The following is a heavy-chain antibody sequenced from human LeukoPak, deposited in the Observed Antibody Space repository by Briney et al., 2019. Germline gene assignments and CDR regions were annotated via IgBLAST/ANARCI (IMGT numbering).Heavy chain of an antibody. J-gene: IGHJ4*02. CDR1: GFTFSSYA. Sequence: GGSLRLSCAASGFTFSSYAMSWVRQAPGKGLEWVSAISGSGGSTYYADSVKGRFTISRDNSKNTLYLQMSSLRGEDTAIYYCAKDGGTDDVYYFDYWGQGTLVTVSS. D-gene: IGHD1-1*01. CDR3: AKDGGTDDVYYFDY. CDR2: ISGSGGST. V-gene: IGHV3-23*01.